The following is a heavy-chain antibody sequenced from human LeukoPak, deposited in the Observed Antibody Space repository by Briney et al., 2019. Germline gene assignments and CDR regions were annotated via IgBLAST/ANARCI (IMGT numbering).Heavy chain of an antibody. CDR3: ARDYDGSGWTRLYYYYGMDV. CDR1: GFTFSSYG. D-gene: IGHD6-19*01. CDR2: IWYDGSNK. Sequence: GGSLRLSCAASGFTFSSYGMHWVRQAPGKGLEWVAVIWYDGSNKYYADSVKGRFTISRDNSKNTLYLQMNSLRAEDTAVYYCARDYDGSGWTRLYYYYGMDVWGQGTTVTVSS. J-gene: IGHJ6*02. V-gene: IGHV3-33*01.